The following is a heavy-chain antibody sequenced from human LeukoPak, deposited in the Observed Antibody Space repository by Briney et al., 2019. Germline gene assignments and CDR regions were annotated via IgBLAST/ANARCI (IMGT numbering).Heavy chain of an antibody. CDR2: IYHSGST. Sequence: SETLSLTCAVSGCSISSGYYWGWIRQPPGKGLEWIGSIYHSGSTYYNPSLKSRVTISVDTSKNQFSLKLSSVTAADTGVYYCAREGSRYFDWLPVMDYWGQGTLVTVSS. CDR3: AREGSRYFDWLPVMDY. V-gene: IGHV4-38-2*02. J-gene: IGHJ4*02. D-gene: IGHD3-9*01. CDR1: GCSISSGYY.